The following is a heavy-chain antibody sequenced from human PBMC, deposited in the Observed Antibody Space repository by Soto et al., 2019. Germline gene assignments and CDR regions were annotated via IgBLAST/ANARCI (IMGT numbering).Heavy chain of an antibody. J-gene: IGHJ5*02. CDR2: VTGSGGQI. Sequence: EVQLLESGGGLVQPGGSLRLSCAASGFTISTYAMTWVRQAPGKGLECVSGVTGSGGQIHYADSVKGRFTISKDNSKNTLYLQMSSLRDEDTALYYCAKDAVSNDGLWLMDSWGQGTLVTVSS. V-gene: IGHV3-23*01. CDR1: GFTISTYA. CDR3: AKDAVSNDGLWLMDS. D-gene: IGHD2-21*01.